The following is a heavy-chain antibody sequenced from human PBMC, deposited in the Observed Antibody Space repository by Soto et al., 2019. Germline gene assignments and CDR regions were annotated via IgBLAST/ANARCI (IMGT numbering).Heavy chain of an antibody. CDR2: INHSGGA. J-gene: IGHJ4*02. Sequence: PSETLSLTCAVHGGSFSCYYWTWIRQPPGKGLEWIGEINHSGGANYNPSLKSRLTLSVDTSKNQFSLKVNSVTAADTAMYYCARGAFDDYGGDYFDYWGQGTLVTVSS. CDR3: ARGAFDDYGGDYFDY. CDR1: GGSFSCYY. D-gene: IGHD4-17*01. V-gene: IGHV4-34*01.